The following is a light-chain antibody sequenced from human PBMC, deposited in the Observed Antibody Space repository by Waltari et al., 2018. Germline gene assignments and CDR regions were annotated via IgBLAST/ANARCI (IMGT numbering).Light chain of an antibody. CDR3: QQYYSTPPYT. J-gene: IGKJ2*01. V-gene: IGKV4-1*01. CDR1: RSVFYSPNNKNY. Sequence: DIGMTQSPDSLVISLGERATITCKSSRSVFYSPNNKNYLAWYQHKVGQPPQLLISWASIREAGVPDRFSGSGSGTDFTLTISNLQPEDVAVYYCQQYYSTPPYTFGQGTKLEIK. CDR2: WAS.